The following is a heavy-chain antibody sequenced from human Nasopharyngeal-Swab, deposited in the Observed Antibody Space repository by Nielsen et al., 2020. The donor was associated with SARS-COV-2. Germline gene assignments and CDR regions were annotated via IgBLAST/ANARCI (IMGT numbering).Heavy chain of an antibody. Sequence: ASVKVSCKASGYTFTSYDINWVRQATGQGLEWMGWMNPNSGNTGYAQKFQGRVTMTRSTSISTAYMELSSLRSEDTAVYYCARGQYYDFWSGYYNWFDPWGQGTLVTVSS. CDR1: GYTFTSYD. D-gene: IGHD3-3*01. J-gene: IGHJ5*02. V-gene: IGHV1-8*01. CDR3: ARGQYYDFWSGYYNWFDP. CDR2: MNPNSGNT.